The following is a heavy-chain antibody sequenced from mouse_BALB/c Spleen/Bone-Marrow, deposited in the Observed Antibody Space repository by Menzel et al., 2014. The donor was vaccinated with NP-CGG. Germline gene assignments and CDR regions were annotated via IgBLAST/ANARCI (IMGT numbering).Heavy chain of an antibody. J-gene: IGHJ3*01. CDR3: VLRWFAY. CDR1: GFTFSDYY. D-gene: IGHD1-1*01. CDR2: ISDGGSYT. V-gene: IGHV5-4*02. Sequence: EVQLVESGGGLVKPGGSLKLSCAASGFTFSDYYMYWVRQTPEERLEWVATISDGGSYTYYPDSVKGRFTISRDNAKNNLYLQMSSLKSEDTAMYYCVLRWFAYWGQGTLVTVSA.